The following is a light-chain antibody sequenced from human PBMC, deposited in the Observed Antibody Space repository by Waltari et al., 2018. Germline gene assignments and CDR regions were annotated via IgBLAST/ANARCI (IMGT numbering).Light chain of an antibody. CDR3: QSYDSSLSGHVV. CDR1: SSNLGAGYD. J-gene: IGLJ2*01. V-gene: IGLV1-40*01. Sequence: QSVLTQPTSVSGAPGQRVSISCTGSSSNLGAGYDVHWYQQLPGTAPKLPIYGYSKRPSGVPARFSGSKSGTSASLAITGLQAEDEADYYCQSYDSSLSGHVVFGGGTKLTVL. CDR2: GYS.